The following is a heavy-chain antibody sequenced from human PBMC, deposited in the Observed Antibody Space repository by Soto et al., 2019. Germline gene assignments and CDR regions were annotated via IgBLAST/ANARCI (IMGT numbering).Heavy chain of an antibody. CDR1: GYTFTGYY. J-gene: IGHJ6*02. D-gene: IGHD3-9*01. V-gene: IGHV1-2*04. CDR3: ARGNLLRYFDWFPQRPNYGMDV. CDR2: INPNSGGT. Sequence: EASVKVSCKASGYTFTGYYMHWVRQAPGQGLEWMGWINPNSGGTNYAQKFQGWVTMTRDTSISTAYMELSRLRSDDTAVYYCARGNLLRYFDWFPQRPNYGMDVWGQGTTVTVSS.